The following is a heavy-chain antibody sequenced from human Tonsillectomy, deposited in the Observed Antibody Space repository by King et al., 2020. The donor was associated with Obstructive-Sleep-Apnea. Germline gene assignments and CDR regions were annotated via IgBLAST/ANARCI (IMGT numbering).Heavy chain of an antibody. CDR3: ERGALTHTVGTTRSWFLDL. Sequence: QLQESGPGLVKPSETLSLTCAVSGGSISSSTYYWGWIRQPPGQGLEWIGSISKSGSTYYNPSLKSRVTISVDTSKNQFSLKLTSVTAADTAVYYCERGALTHTVGTTRSWFLDLWGRGTLVPVSS. D-gene: IGHD1-26*01. CDR2: ISKSGST. V-gene: IGHV4-39*07. J-gene: IGHJ2*01. CDR1: GGSISSSTYY.